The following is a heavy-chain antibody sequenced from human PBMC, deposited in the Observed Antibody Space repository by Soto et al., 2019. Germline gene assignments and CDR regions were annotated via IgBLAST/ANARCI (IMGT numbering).Heavy chain of an antibody. V-gene: IGHV4-59*08. CDR3: ARQRDSSSRVGYGMDA. Sequence: SETLSLTCTVSGGSISSYYWSWIRQPPGKGLEWIGYIYYSGSTNYNPSLKSRVTISVDTSKNQFSLKLSSVTAADTAVYYCARQRDSSSRVGYGMDALGDGTTGTVSS. CDR2: IYYSGST. J-gene: IGHJ6*04. CDR1: GGSISSYY. D-gene: IGHD6-13*01.